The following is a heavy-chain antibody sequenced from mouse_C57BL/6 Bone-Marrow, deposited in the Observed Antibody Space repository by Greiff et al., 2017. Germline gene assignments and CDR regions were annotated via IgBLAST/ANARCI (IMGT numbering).Heavy chain of an antibody. CDR3: ARAKYSNVAMDY. D-gene: IGHD2-5*01. CDR2: ILPGSGST. V-gene: IGHV1-9*01. CDR1: GYTFTGYW. Sequence: VKLQESGAELMKPGASVKLSCKATGYTFTGYWIEWVKQRPGHGLEWIGEILPGSGSTNYNEKCKGKATFTAAPSSTTAYMQLSSLTTEDSAIDYGARAKYSNVAMDYWGQGTSVTVSS. J-gene: IGHJ4*01.